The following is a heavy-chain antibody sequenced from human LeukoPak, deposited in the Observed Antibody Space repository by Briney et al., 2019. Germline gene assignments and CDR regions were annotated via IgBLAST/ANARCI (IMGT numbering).Heavy chain of an antibody. J-gene: IGHJ6*02. D-gene: IGHD2-15*01. CDR3: VRGYSFGPYGMDV. CDR2: ISGSAGST. CDR1: GFIFSSYA. Sequence: GGSLRLSCAASGFIFSSYAMSWVRQAPGKGLEWVSVISGSAGSTYYADSVKGRFTISRDNSKNTLYLQMSSLRAEDTAVYFCVRGYSFGPYGMDVWGQGTTVTVSS. V-gene: IGHV3-23*01.